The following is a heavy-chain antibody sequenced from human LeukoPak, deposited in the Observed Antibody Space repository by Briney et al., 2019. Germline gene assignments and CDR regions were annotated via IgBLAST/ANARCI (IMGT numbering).Heavy chain of an antibody. CDR1: GGSLISGSYY. D-gene: IGHD5-24*01. CDR2: IYTSGST. CDR3: ARDGLEMATFYFDY. Sequence: SQTLSLTCTVSGGSLISGSYYWSWIRQPAGKGLEWIGRIYTSGSTNYNPSLKSRVTISVDTSKNQFSLKLSSVTAADTAVYCSARDGLEMATFYFDYWAQGTLVTVSS. V-gene: IGHV4-61*02. J-gene: IGHJ4*02.